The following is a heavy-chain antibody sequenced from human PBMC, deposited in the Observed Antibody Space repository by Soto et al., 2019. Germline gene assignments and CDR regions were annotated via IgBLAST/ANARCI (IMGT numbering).Heavy chain of an antibody. J-gene: IGHJ4*02. CDR2: IKQDGSEK. CDR1: GFTFSSYW. CDR3: ARFGITIFGVVMGGIDY. V-gene: IGHV3-7*01. D-gene: IGHD3-3*01. Sequence: GVSLRLSCAASGFTFSSYWMSWVRQAPGKGLEWVANIKQDGSEKYYVDSVKGRFTISRDNAKNSLYLQMNSLRAEDTAVYYYARFGITIFGVVMGGIDYWGQGTLVTVSS.